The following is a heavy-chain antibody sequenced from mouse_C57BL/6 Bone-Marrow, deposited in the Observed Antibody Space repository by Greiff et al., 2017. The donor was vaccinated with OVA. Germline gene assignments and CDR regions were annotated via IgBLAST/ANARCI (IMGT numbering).Heavy chain of an antibody. CDR3: TRELDSSGYEDYAMDY. CDR2: IYPGNSDT. CDR1: GYTFTSYW. Sequence: EVQLQQSGTVLARPGASVKMSCKTSGYTFTSYWMHWVKQRPGQGLEWIGAIYPGNSDTSYNQKFKGKAKLTAVTSASTAYMELSSLTNEDSAVYYCTRELDSSGYEDYAMDYWGQGTSVTVSS. V-gene: IGHV1-5*01. D-gene: IGHD3-2*02. J-gene: IGHJ4*01.